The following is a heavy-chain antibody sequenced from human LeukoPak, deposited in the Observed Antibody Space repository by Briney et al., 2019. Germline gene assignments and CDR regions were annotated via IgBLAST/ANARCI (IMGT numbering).Heavy chain of an antibody. D-gene: IGHD4-11*01. Sequence: QPGGSLRLSCAASGFTFSDYWMHWVRQAPGKGLVWVARINGDGSSTTYVESVRGRFTISRDNAKKTLYLQMNSLRAEDAAVYYCARDIYSMSSARGAYWGQGTQVTVSS. CDR3: ARDIYSMSSARGAY. CDR2: INGDGSST. CDR1: GFTFSDYW. V-gene: IGHV3-74*01. J-gene: IGHJ4*02.